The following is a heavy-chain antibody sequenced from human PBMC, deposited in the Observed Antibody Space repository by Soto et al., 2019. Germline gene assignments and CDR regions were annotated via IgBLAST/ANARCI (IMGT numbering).Heavy chain of an antibody. CDR3: THYPNVDTARRV. CDR1: GFIFSDSA. D-gene: IGHD5-18*01. CDR2: IRSEPNNYAT. J-gene: IGHJ6*02. Sequence: EVQLVESGGGLVQPGGSLKLSCAASGFIFSDSAVHWVRQASGKGLEWVGRIRSEPNNYATVYAASLKGRFIISRDDSKNMAYLQMNSLNTEDTAVYYCTHYPNVDTARRVWGHGTTVTASS. V-gene: IGHV3-73*02.